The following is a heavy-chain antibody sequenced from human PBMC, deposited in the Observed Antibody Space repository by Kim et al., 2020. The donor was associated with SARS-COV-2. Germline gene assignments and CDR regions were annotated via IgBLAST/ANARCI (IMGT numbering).Heavy chain of an antibody. Sequence: ASVKVSCKVSGYTLTELSMHWVRQAPGKGLEWMGGFDPEDGETIYAQKFQGRVTMTEDTSTDTAYMELSSLRSEDTAVYYCATGLGDYYDSSGYSYWGQGTLVTVSS. V-gene: IGHV1-24*01. D-gene: IGHD3-22*01. CDR1: GYTLTELS. J-gene: IGHJ4*02. CDR2: FDPEDGET. CDR3: ATGLGDYYDSSGYSY.